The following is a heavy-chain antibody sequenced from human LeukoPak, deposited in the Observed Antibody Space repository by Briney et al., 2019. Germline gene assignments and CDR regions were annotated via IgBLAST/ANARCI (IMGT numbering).Heavy chain of an antibody. J-gene: IGHJ3*02. Sequence: KPSETPSPTCTVSGGSISSYYWSWIRQPPGKGLEWIGYIYYSGSTNYNPSLKSRVTISVDTSKNQFSLKLSSVTAADTAVYYCARHQGRYCSSTSCYAFDIWGQGTMVTVSS. V-gene: IGHV4-59*08. CDR3: ARHQGRYCSSTSCYAFDI. D-gene: IGHD2-2*01. CDR1: GGSISSYY. CDR2: IYYSGST.